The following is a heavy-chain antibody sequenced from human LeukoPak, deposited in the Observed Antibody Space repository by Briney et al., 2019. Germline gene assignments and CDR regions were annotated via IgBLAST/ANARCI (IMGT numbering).Heavy chain of an antibody. CDR1: RINFNSYW. D-gene: IGHD3/OR15-3a*01. V-gene: IGHV3-7*01. J-gene: IGHJ4*02. CDR3: ARALSDFWTGYFFDS. CDR2: IKQDGSET. Sequence: GGSLRLSCAVSRINFNSYWMTWVRQAPGKGLEWVANIKQDGSETYYMGSVKGRFSISRDNAKNSLYLQMNSLRAEDTAVYYCARALSDFWTGYFFDSRGQGTLVTVSS.